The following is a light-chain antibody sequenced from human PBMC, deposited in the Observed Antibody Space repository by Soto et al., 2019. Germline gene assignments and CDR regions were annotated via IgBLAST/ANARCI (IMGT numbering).Light chain of an antibody. CDR3: QQYNSYPWT. V-gene: IGKV1-5*03. J-gene: IGKJ1*01. Sequence: DIQMTQSPSTLSASVGDRVTITSRASQSISGWLAWYQQKPGKAPKLLIYKASSLESGVPSRFGGSGSGTEFTLTISSLQPDDFATYFCQQYNSYPWTFGQGTKVEIK. CDR1: QSISGW. CDR2: KAS.